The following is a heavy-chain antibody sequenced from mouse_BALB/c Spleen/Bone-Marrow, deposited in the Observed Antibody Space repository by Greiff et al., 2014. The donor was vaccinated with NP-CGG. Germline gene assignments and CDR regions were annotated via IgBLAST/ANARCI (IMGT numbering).Heavy chain of an antibody. CDR1: GISITTGNYR. V-gene: IGHV3-5*02. Sequence: DVHLVESGPGLVKPSQTVSLTCTVTGISITTGNYRWSWIRQFPGNKLEWIGYIYYSGTITYNPSLTSRTTITRDTSKNQFFLEMDSLTAKDTATYYCARYYGNYFDYWGQGTTLTVSS. CDR2: IYYSGTI. D-gene: IGHD2-1*01. CDR3: ARYYGNYFDY. J-gene: IGHJ2*01.